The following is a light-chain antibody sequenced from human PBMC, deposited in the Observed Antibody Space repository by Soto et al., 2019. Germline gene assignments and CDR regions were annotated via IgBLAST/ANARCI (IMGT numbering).Light chain of an antibody. Sequence: QSALTQPASVSGTPGQSITNTCTGSNNDVGRYSYVSWYQQYPGKTPKLIIYEVRLRPSGISDRFSGSTSGITASLTISGLQPEDEADYYCASYTTDTTRLFGTGTKVTVL. CDR2: EVR. V-gene: IGLV2-14*01. CDR1: NNDVGRYSY. CDR3: ASYTTDTTRL. J-gene: IGLJ1*01.